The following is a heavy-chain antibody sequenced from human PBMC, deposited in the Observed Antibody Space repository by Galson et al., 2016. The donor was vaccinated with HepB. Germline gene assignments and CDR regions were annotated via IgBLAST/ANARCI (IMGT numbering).Heavy chain of an antibody. J-gene: IGHJ4*02. D-gene: IGHD3-16*01. V-gene: IGHV3-23*01. Sequence: SLRLSCAASGFSFSNSGMSWVRQAPGKGLEWVSGITRSGDTTSYADFVKGRFTISRDNSKNTLYLYMNNLTAGDTAIYCCGKHGGLDYWGQGALVTVSS. CDR3: GKHGGLDY. CDR1: GFSFSNSG. CDR2: ITRSGDTT.